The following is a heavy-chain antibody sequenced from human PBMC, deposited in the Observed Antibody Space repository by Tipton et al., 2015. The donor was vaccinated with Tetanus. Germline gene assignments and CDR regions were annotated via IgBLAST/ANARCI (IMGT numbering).Heavy chain of an antibody. CDR2: IDPNSGGT. D-gene: IGHD3-22*01. CDR3: ARDRGDYIYYGMDV. V-gene: IGHV1-2*02. J-gene: IGHJ6*02. Sequence: QVQLVQSGAEMKKPGASVKVSCKASGYTFTGYYIYWVRQAPGQGLEWMGWIDPNSGGTVYAQKFQGRVTMTRATSISTAYMELRSLRFDDTAVYYCARDRGDYIYYGMDVWGPGTTVTVS. CDR1: GYTFTGYY.